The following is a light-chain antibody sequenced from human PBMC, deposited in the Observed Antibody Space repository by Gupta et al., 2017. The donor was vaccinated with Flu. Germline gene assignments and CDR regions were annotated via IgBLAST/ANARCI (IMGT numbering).Light chain of an antibody. J-gene: IGKJ1*01. V-gene: IGKV4-1*01. Sequence: DIVMTQSPDSLAVSLGERATINCKSSQSVLYSSNNKNYLAWYQQKPGQPPKLLIYGASARESGVPDRFSGSESGTDFTLTISSLQAEDVAVYYCQQYYSTPWTFGQGIKVEIK. CDR3: QQYYSTPWT. CDR1: QSVLYSSNNKNY. CDR2: GAS.